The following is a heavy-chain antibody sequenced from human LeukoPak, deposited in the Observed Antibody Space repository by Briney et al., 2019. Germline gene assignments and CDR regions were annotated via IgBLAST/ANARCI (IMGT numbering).Heavy chain of an antibody. D-gene: IGHD6-19*01. Sequence: GGSLRLSCAASGFTSGTYWMSWVRQAPGEGLEWVANIKQDGSEKYYVDSVRGRFTISRDNAKNSLYLQMNSLSAEDTAVYYCARDRGSSGWYEFDYWGQGTLVTVSS. J-gene: IGHJ4*02. CDR2: IKQDGSEK. V-gene: IGHV3-7*01. CDR1: GFTSGTYW. CDR3: ARDRGSSGWYEFDY.